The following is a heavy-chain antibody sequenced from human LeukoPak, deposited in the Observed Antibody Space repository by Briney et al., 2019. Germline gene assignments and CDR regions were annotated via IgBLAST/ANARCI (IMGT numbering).Heavy chain of an antibody. Sequence: GASVKVSCKASGYTFTSYDINWVRQATGQGLEWVGWMNPNSGNTGYAQKFQGRVTMTRNTSISTAYMELSSLRSEDTAVYYCARKKIVVVAATVYYGMDVWGQGTTVTVSS. CDR1: GYTFTSYD. CDR3: ARKKIVVVAATVYYGMDV. D-gene: IGHD2-15*01. CDR2: MNPNSGNT. V-gene: IGHV1-8*01. J-gene: IGHJ6*02.